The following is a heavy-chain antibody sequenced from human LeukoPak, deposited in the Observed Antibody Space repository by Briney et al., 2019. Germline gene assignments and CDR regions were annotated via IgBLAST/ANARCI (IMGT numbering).Heavy chain of an antibody. J-gene: IGHJ1*01. Sequence: KSGPRLVNATQTLTLTCSFSGVSLSTTGGGGGWVRQPPGKALEWLAPISWDDDKRFNSSLQIRLTITKDTCKNQVVLTMTNMDPVDTATYYCAHKVYHRFLFEDWGQGTLVTVSS. CDR1: GVSLSTTGGG. V-gene: IGHV2-5*02. CDR2: ISWDDDK. D-gene: IGHD3-3*01. CDR3: AHKVYHRFLFED.